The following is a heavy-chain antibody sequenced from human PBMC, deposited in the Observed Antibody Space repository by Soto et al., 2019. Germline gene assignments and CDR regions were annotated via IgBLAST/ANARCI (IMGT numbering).Heavy chain of an antibody. CDR3: AKGGYYSLFDI. CDR1: GFTFSSYA. V-gene: IGHV3-23*01. Sequence: GGSLRLSCVASGFTFSSYAISRVIQTPGKGLEWVSGISGSGGRTYYAGSVKGRFTSPRDHSNHTLWPQMHILIVEDTAVYFCAKGGYYSLFDIWGQGTMVTVSS. CDR2: ISGSGGRT. J-gene: IGHJ3*02. D-gene: IGHD3-16*01.